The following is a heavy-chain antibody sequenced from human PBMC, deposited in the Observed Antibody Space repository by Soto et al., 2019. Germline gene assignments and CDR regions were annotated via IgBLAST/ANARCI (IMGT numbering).Heavy chain of an antibody. D-gene: IGHD3-9*01. CDR2: INWNGDST. J-gene: IGHJ5*02. CDR3: ARGIGSDWSSWFDP. V-gene: IGHV3-20*03. Sequence: GKGLEWVSGINWNGDSTGYADSVKGRFTISRDNAKKLLYLEMNSLRAEDTALYYCARGIGSDWSSWFDPWGRGTPVTVSS.